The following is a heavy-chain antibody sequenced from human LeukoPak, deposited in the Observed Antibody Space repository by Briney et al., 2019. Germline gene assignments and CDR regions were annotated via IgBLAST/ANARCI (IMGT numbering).Heavy chain of an antibody. CDR3: ARSLSSRFSGPRRPYYFDS. J-gene: IGHJ4*02. CDR2: ISSSGGST. Sequence: PGGSLRLSCAASGFTFSGSAMHWVRQAPGKGLQWVSGISSSGGSTYYVDSVKGRFTISTDNSKNTLYLQMNSLRAEDTAVYYCARSLSSRFSGPRRPYYFDSWGQGTLVTVSS. CDR1: GFTFSGSA. V-gene: IGHV3-23*01. D-gene: IGHD3-16*02.